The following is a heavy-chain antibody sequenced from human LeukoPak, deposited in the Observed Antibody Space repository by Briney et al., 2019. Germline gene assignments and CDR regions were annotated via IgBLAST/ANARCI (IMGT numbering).Heavy chain of an antibody. CDR2: IKQDGSEK. V-gene: IGHV3-7*01. J-gene: IGHJ4*02. CDR1: GFTFSSYW. Sequence: PGGSLRLSCAASGFTFSSYWMSWVRQAPGKGLEWVANIKQDGSEKYYVDSVKGRFTISRDNAKNSLYLQMNSLRAEDTAVYYCARVLGWLLSPCFDYWGQGTLVTVSS. CDR3: ARVLGWLLSPCFDY. D-gene: IGHD3-3*01.